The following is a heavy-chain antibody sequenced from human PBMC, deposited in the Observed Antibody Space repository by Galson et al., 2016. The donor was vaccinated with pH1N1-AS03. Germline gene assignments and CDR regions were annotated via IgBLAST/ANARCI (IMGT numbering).Heavy chain of an antibody. CDR2: INSDGRST. D-gene: IGHD1-26*01. CDR1: GFTFSSYW. CDR3: ARWIGGVGATKYYFDY. V-gene: IGHV3-74*01. Sequence: SLRLSCAASGFTFSSYWMHWVRQAPGKGLVWVSRINSDGRSTSYADPVKGRFTISRDNAKNTLYLQMNSLRAEDTAVYYCARWIGGVGATKYYFDYWGQGTLVTVSS. J-gene: IGHJ4*02.